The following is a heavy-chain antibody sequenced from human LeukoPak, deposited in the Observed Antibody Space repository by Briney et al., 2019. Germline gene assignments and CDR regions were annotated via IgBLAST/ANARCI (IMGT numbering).Heavy chain of an antibody. CDR1: GGTFSSYA. J-gene: IGHJ6*02. D-gene: IGHD3-9*01. CDR2: IIPILGIA. V-gene: IGHV1-69*04. Sequence: GSSVKVSCKASGGTFSSYAISWVRQAPGQGLEWMGRIIPILGIANYAQKFQGRVTITADKSTSTAYMELSSLRSEDTAVYYCASGEEQVYDILTGYSQYYYYGMDVWGQGTTVTVSS. CDR3: ASGEEQVYDILTGYSQYYYYGMDV.